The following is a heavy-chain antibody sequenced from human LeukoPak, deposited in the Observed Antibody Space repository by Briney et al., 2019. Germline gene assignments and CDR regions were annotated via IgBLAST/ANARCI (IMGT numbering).Heavy chain of an antibody. J-gene: IGHJ5*02. Sequence: GASVKVSCKASGYTFTGYYMHWVRQAPGQGLEWMGWINPNSGGTNYAQKFQGRVTMTRDTPISTAYMELSRLRSDDTAVYYCARAGIAAAGMGNWFDPWGQGTLVTVSS. CDR1: GYTFTGYY. CDR2: INPNSGGT. D-gene: IGHD6-13*01. V-gene: IGHV1-2*02. CDR3: ARAGIAAAGMGNWFDP.